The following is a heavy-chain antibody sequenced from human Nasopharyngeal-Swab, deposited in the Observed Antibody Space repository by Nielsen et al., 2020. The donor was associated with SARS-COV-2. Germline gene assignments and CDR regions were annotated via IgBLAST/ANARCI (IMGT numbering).Heavy chain of an antibody. CDR1: GYSFTSYW. CDR2: IDPSDSYT. V-gene: IGHV5-10-1*01. Sequence: GESLKISCQGSGYSFTSYWISWARQMPGKGLEWMGRIDPSDSYTNYSPSFQGHVTISADKSISTAYLQWCSLKASDTAMYYCARVGRYCSGGSCYSGYWGQGTLVTVSS. J-gene: IGHJ4*03. D-gene: IGHD2-15*01. CDR3: ARVGRYCSGGSCYSGY.